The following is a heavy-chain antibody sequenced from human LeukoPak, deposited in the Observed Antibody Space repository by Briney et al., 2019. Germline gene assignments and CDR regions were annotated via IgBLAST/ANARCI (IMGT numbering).Heavy chain of an antibody. CDR2: ISSSSSYI. D-gene: IGHD3-10*01. CDR3: ATRRDYYGSSYDACDI. Sequence: KAGGSLRLSCAASGFTFSSYSMNWVRQAPGKGLEWVSSISSSSSYIYYADSVKSRFTISRDNAKNSLYLQMNSLRAEDTAVYYCATRRDYYGSSYDACDIWGQGTMVTVSS. V-gene: IGHV3-21*01. J-gene: IGHJ3*02. CDR1: GFTFSSYS.